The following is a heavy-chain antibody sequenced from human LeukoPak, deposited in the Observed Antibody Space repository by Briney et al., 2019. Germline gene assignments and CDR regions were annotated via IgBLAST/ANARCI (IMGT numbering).Heavy chain of an antibody. V-gene: IGHV1-8*03. D-gene: IGHD2-2*01. CDR2: KNPNSGDT. CDR1: GYTFTSYD. CDR3: ARDRYCSGTSCYRREFDY. J-gene: IGHJ4*02. Sequence: ASVKVSCKASGYTFTSYDINWVRQATGQGLEWMGWKNPNSGDTGYAQKFQGKVTITRDTTISTAYMELSSLRSEDTAVYYCARDRYCSGTSCYRREFDYWGQGTLVTVSS.